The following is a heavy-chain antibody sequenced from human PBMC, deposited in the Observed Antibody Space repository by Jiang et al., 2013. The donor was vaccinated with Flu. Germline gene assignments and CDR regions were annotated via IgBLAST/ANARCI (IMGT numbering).Heavy chain of an antibody. J-gene: IGHJ4*02. V-gene: IGHV5-51*01. CDR2: IYPGDSDT. CDR3: ARGGGVVGATDFDY. D-gene: IGHD1-26*01. Sequence: GKGLEWMGIIYPGDSDTRYSPSFQGQVTISADKSISTAYLQWSSLKASDTAMYYCARGGGVVGATDFDYWGQGTLVTVSS.